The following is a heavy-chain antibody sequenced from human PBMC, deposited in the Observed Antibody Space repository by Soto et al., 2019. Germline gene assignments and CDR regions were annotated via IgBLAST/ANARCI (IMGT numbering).Heavy chain of an antibody. CDR3: ASGGNPYSNYQGYYYYYMDV. J-gene: IGHJ6*03. Sequence: PSETLSLTCTVSGGSISSGGYYWSWIRQHPGKGLEWIGYIYYSGSTYYNPSLKSRVTISVDTSKNQFSLKLSSVTAADTAVYYCASGGNPYSNYQGYYYYYMDVWAKGPRSPSP. CDR2: IYYSGST. V-gene: IGHV4-31*03. D-gene: IGHD4-4*01. CDR1: GGSISSGGYY.